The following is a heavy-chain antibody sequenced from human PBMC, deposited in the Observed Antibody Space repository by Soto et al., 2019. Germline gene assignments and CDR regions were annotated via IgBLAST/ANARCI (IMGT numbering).Heavy chain of an antibody. Sequence: ASVKVSCKASGYTFSSYGMHWVRQAPGQRLEWMGWINAGNGNTKYSQKIQGRVTITRDTSASTAYMELSSLRSEDTAVYYCAKEVGDRSAYYYDPNWFDPWGQGTLVTVSS. J-gene: IGHJ5*02. D-gene: IGHD3-22*01. CDR3: AKEVGDRSAYYYDPNWFDP. V-gene: IGHV1-3*01. CDR1: GYTFSSYG. CDR2: INAGNGNT.